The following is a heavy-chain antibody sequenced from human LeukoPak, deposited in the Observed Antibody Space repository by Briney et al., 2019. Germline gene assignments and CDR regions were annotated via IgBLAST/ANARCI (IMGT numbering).Heavy chain of an antibody. CDR2: IHNSGRT. J-gene: IGHJ4*02. D-gene: IGHD6-19*01. CDR3: ARDLSSGYIDY. CDR1: GGSVSSYY. V-gene: IGHV4-59*02. Sequence: KPSETLSLTCSVSGGSVSSYYWSWIRQSPGKGLEWIGYIHNSGRTNYNPSLKSRVTMSVDTSKNQFSLKLSSVTAADTAVYYCARDLSSGYIDYWGQGTLATVSS.